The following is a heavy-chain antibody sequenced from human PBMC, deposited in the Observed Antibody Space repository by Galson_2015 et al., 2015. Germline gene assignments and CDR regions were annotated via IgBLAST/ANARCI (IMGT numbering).Heavy chain of an antibody. V-gene: IGHV3-23*01. CDR1: GFTFSNYA. CDR3: AKVGLYYDSSGYSYRDHGFDY. J-gene: IGHJ4*02. D-gene: IGHD3-22*01. Sequence: SLRLSCAASGFTFSNYAMSWVRQAPGKGLEWVSNITDSGGGTNYADSVKGRFTISRDNSKNTVYLQMNSLRVEDTAVYYCAKVGLYYDSSGYSYRDHGFDYWGQGTLVTVSS. CDR2: ITDSGGGT.